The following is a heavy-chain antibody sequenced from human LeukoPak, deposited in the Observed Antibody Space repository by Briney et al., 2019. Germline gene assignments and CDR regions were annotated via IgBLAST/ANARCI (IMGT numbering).Heavy chain of an antibody. D-gene: IGHD5-12*01. CDR3: ARADWVGSGHAGFYSDY. Sequence: ASVTVSCKASGFTYNTYYLYWMRQAPGQGLEWMGWIRLRDGGTIYAQRFQDRFIMTTDPSTNTASMELRSLTSYDTAVYFCARADWVGSGHAGFYSDYWGQGTLVTVSS. J-gene: IGHJ4*02. V-gene: IGHV1-2*02. CDR1: GFTYNTYY. CDR2: IRLRDGGT.